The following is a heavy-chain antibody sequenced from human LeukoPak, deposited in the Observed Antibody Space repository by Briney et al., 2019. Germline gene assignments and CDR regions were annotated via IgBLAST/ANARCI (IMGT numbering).Heavy chain of an antibody. CDR1: GFTFSSYA. D-gene: IGHD3-10*01. CDR3: AKDLWFGELMMSPFDY. Sequence: GGSLRLSCAASGFTFSSYAMSWVRQAPGKGLEWVSAISGSGGSTYYADSVKGRFTISRDNSKNTLYLQMNSLRAEDTAVYYCAKDLWFGELMMSPFDYWGQGTLVTVSS. CDR2: ISGSGGST. J-gene: IGHJ4*02. V-gene: IGHV3-23*01.